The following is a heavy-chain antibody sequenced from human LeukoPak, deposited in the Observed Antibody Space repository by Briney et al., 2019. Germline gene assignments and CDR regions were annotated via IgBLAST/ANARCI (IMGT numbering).Heavy chain of an antibody. CDR1: VFTFRTSG. V-gene: IGHV3-23*01. CDR2: ITMSGDIT. D-gene: IGHD4-17*01. J-gene: IGHJ4*02. Sequence: GGSLRLSCAASVFTFRTSGMSWVRQAPGKGLEWVASITMSGDITNYADSVKGRFTISRDNSKNTLYLHMSSLRDEDTAVYHCAKELYGDYSGHWGQGALVTVSS. CDR3: AKELYGDYSGH.